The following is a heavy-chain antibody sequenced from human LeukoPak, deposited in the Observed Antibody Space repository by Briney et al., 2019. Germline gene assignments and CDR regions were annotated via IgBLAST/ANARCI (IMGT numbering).Heavy chain of an antibody. Sequence: ASVKVSCKASGHTFTNDHVHWVRQAPGQGLEWMGVIFPSSGNTNYAQRFRARVTMTEDTSTDTAYMELSSLRSEDTAVYYCAALSPDYFDYWGQGTLVTVSS. V-gene: IGHV1-46*01. CDR1: GHTFTNDH. CDR3: AALSPDYFDY. CDR2: IFPSSGNT. J-gene: IGHJ4*02.